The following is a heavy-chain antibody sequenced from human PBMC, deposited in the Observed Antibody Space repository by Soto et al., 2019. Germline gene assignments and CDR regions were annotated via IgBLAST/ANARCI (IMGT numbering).Heavy chain of an antibody. CDR2: INPNGGYT. CDR1: GYDFFKYN. J-gene: IGHJ4*02. V-gene: IGHV1-46*01. Sequence: QVQLVQSGAEVKKPGASVKVACKTSGYDFFKYNMHWVRQAPGQVLEWMGVINPNGGYTRHAQKFQGRVIMTRDTSSKIVYMELSGLTSADTAMYYCTRVDSDVVILPDVRPLFDLWGQGALVTVSS. CDR3: TRVDSDVVILPDVRPLFDL. D-gene: IGHD2-21*02.